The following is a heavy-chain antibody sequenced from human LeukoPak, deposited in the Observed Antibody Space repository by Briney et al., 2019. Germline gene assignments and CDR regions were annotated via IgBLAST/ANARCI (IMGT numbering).Heavy chain of an antibody. CDR1: GYTFTSYD. CDR3: ARTNGDECY. CDR2: MNPNSANT. D-gene: IGHD3-3*01. V-gene: IGHV1-8*01. J-gene: IGHJ4*02. Sequence: VASVKVSCKASGYTFTSYDINWVRQATGQGLEWMGWMNPNSANTGYAQKFQGRVTITADESTSTAYMELSSLRSEDTAVYYCARTNGDECYWGQGTLVTVSS.